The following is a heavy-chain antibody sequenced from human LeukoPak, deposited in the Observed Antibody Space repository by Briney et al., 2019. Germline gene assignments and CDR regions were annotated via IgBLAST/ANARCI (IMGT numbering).Heavy chain of an antibody. CDR2: INPNSGGT. V-gene: IGHV1-2*02. CDR1: GYTFTGYY. CDR3: ARGGITGTTKVDYYYYGMDV. Sequence: ASVKVSCKASGYTFTGYYMQWVRQAPGQGLEWMGWINPNSGGTNYAQKFQGRVTMTRDTSISTAYMELSRLRSDDTAVYYCARGGITGTTKVDYYYYGMDVWGQGTTVTVSS. D-gene: IGHD1-20*01. J-gene: IGHJ6*02.